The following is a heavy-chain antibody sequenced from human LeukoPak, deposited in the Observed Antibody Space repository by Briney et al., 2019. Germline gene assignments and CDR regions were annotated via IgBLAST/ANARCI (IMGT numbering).Heavy chain of an antibody. Sequence: ASVKVSCKASGYTFTSYYMHWVRQAPGQGLEWMGIINPSGGSTSYAQKFQGRVTMTRDTSTSTVYMELSSLRAEDTAVYYCAEDSTDADPFWSGYDYWGQGTPVTVSS. CDR3: AEDSTDADPFWSGYDY. D-gene: IGHD3-3*01. J-gene: IGHJ4*02. CDR1: GYTFTSYY. V-gene: IGHV1-46*01. CDR2: INPSGGST.